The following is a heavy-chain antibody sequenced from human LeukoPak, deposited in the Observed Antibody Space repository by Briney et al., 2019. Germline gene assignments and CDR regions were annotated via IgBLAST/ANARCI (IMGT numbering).Heavy chain of an antibody. V-gene: IGHV3-15*01. CDR1: GFTFSNAW. D-gene: IGHD6-6*01. CDR3: TTPSIAARPGVRDY. Sequence: RPGGSLRLSCAASGFTFSNAWMSWVRQAPGKGLEWVGRIKSKTDGGTTDYAAPVKGRFTISRDDSKNTLYLQMNSLKTEDTAVYYCTTPSIAARPGVRDYWGQGTLVTVSS. J-gene: IGHJ4*02. CDR2: IKSKTDGGTT.